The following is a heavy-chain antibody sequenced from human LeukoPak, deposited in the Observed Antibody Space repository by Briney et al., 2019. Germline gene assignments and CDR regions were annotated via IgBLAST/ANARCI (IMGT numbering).Heavy chain of an antibody. J-gene: IGHJ4*02. CDR1: GYSINSGYF. V-gene: IGHV4-38-2*02. D-gene: IGHD2-15*01. CDR3: ARVVASTSIDS. CDR2: IFHTGDF. Sequence: PSETLSLTCTVSGYSINSGYFWGWVRQPPGEGPEWIGSIFHTGDFYYNPSLRRRVTISVDTSRNQVSLKVTSVTAADTALYYCARVVASTSIDSWGQGILVTVSS.